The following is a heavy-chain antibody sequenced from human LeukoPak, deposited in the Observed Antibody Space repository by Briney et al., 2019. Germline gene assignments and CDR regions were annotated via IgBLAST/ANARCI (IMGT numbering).Heavy chain of an antibody. D-gene: IGHD1-1*01. CDR3: ARGPPRGKYYYMDV. V-gene: IGHV3-13*01. Sequence: RGSLRLSCADSGFTFSSFDMHWVRHPTGQGLEWVSTIGTASDTYYPGSVEGRFTLSRDNAKNSLYLQMNSLTAGDTAVYYCARGPPRGKYYYMDVWGKGTTVTVSS. CDR1: GFTFSSFD. CDR2: IGTASDT. J-gene: IGHJ6*03.